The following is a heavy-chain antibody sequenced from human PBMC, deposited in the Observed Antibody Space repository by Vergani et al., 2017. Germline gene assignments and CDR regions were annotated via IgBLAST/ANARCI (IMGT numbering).Heavy chain of an antibody. J-gene: IGHJ5*02. Sequence: QVHLVESGGGVVQPGRSLRLSCAASGFTFSNFGMHWVRQAPGKGLEWVALISYDGNNQHYADSVKGRFSISRDMSKNTLYLQMNSLRAEDTAVYFCAKDMWDVIIGTTSRNAWFAPWGQGTLVTVSS. CDR2: ISYDGNNQ. CDR3: AKDMWDVIIGTTSRNAWFAP. V-gene: IGHV3-30*18. CDR1: GFTFSNFG. D-gene: IGHD1-7*01.